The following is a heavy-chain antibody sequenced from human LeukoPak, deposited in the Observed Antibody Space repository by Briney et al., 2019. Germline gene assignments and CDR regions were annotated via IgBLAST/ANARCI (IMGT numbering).Heavy chain of an antibody. V-gene: IGHV4-39*01. D-gene: IGHD3-22*01. Sequence: SETLSLTCSVSGDSVSRSDSYWDWIRQPPGKGLEWIGTLYYSGRTYYSPSLKSRVTMSVDPSNNQFSLNLRSVTAADTAVYYCARRRYYDGSGYLEWGQGTLLSVSS. CDR1: GDSVSRSDSY. CDR3: ARRRYYDGSGYLE. CDR2: LYYSGRT. J-gene: IGHJ1*01.